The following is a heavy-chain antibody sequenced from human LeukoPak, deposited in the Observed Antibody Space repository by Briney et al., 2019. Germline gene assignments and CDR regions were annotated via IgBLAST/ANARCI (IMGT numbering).Heavy chain of an antibody. D-gene: IGHD2-15*01. CDR1: GFTFSSYW. J-gene: IGHJ5*02. Sequence: GGSLRLSCAASGFTFSSYWMNWARQAPGKGLEWVASINHNGNVNYYVDSVKGRFTIPRDNAKNSLYLQMSNLRAEDTAVYYCARAVGYCSGGSCYGTNWFDPWGQGTLVTVSS. CDR2: INHNGNVN. V-gene: IGHV3-7*03. CDR3: ARAVGYCSGGSCYGTNWFDP.